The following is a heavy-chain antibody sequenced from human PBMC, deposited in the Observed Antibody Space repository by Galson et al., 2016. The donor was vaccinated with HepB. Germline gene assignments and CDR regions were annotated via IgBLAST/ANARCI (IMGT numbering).Heavy chain of an antibody. Sequence: SLRLSCAASGFTFSYSWMSWVRQAPGKGLEWVGRIKSRHNGGTTTLAAPVKGRFIVSRDDSTSTLYLQMNRLATEDTAVYYCAKEPHFDYWGQGTPVTVSS. V-gene: IGHV3-15*01. CDR1: GFTFSYSW. CDR2: IKSRHNGGTT. CDR3: AKEPHFDY. J-gene: IGHJ4*02.